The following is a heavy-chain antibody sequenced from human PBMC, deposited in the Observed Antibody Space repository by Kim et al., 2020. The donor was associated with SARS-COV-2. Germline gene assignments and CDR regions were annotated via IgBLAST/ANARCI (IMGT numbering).Heavy chain of an antibody. V-gene: IGHV1-2*02. CDR1: GYTFTGYY. CDR2: INPNSGGT. Sequence: ASVKVSCKASGYTFTGYYMHWVRQAPGQGLEWMGWINPNSGGTNYAQKFQGRVTMTRDTSISTAYMELSRLRSDDTAVYYCARGTVEMATITPFDYWGQGTLVTVSS. D-gene: IGHD5-12*01. J-gene: IGHJ4*02. CDR3: ARGTVEMATITPFDY.